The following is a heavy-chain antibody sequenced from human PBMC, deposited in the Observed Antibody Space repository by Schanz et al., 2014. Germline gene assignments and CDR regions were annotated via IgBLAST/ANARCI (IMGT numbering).Heavy chain of an antibody. J-gene: IGHJ6*02. D-gene: IGHD6-6*01. CDR3: ARYSSSSAAYAMDV. Sequence: EVQLVESGGGLVQPGGSLRLSCAASGFTFSNYDMHWVRQAIGKGLEWVSGIGPASDPYYAGSVKGRVTISRDNAKKSVYLQMDSLRAEDSAVYYCARYSSSSAAYAMDVWGQGTTVTVSS. CDR1: GFTFSNYD. CDR2: IGPASDP. V-gene: IGHV3-13*05.